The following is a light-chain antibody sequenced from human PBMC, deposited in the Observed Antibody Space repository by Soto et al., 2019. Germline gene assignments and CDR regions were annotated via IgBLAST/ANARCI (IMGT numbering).Light chain of an antibody. CDR3: QQYKDWPRT. J-gene: IGKJ1*01. Sequence: EIVMTQSPATLSVSPGERVTLSCRTSQTVRNNLAWYQQKPGLLPSLLIYGASSMAAGIPGRLSGSGSGTEFTLSISSLQAEDFAVYYCQQYKDWPRTSGQETKVEIK. CDR2: GAS. V-gene: IGKV3-15*01. CDR1: QTVRNN.